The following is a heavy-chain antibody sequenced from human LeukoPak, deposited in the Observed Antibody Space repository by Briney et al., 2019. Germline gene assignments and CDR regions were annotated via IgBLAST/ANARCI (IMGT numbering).Heavy chain of an antibody. J-gene: IGHJ5*02. CDR1: GFTFSSYA. V-gene: IGHV3-23*01. CDR2: ISGSGGTT. D-gene: IGHD2-15*01. Sequence: PGGSLRLSCAASGFTFSSYAMSWVRQAPGKGLEWVSAISGSGGTTYYADSVRGRFTISRDNSKNTLYLQMNSLRAEDTAVYYCAKEVDFSGGSCYWNWFDPWGQGTLVTVSS. CDR3: AKEVDFSGGSCYWNWFDP.